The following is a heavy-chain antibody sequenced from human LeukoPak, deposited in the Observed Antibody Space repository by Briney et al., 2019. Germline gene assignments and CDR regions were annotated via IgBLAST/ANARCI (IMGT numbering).Heavy chain of an antibody. Sequence: PSETLSLTCAVYGGSFSGYYWSWIRQPPGKGLEWIGEINHSGSTNYNPSLKSRVTISVDTSKNQFSLKLSSVTAADTAVYYCAREGPSGSYENWGQGTLVTVSS. CDR3: AREGPSGSYEN. D-gene: IGHD1-26*01. J-gene: IGHJ4*02. CDR2: INHSGST. CDR1: GGSFSGYY. V-gene: IGHV4-34*01.